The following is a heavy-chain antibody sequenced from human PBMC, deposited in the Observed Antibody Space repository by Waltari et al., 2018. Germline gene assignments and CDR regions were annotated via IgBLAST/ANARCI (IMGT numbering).Heavy chain of an antibody. J-gene: IGHJ3*02. D-gene: IGHD1-20*01. CDR1: GFTFSSYA. CDR2: ISYDGSNK. Sequence: QVQLVESGGGVVQPGRSLSLSCAASGFTFSSYAMHWVRQAPGKGLEWVAVISYDGSNKYYVDSVKGRFTIYNSKNTLYLQMNSLRAEDTAVYYCARDRAYTYAFDIWGQGTMVTVSS. CDR3: ARDRAYTYAFDI. V-gene: IGHV3-30*04.